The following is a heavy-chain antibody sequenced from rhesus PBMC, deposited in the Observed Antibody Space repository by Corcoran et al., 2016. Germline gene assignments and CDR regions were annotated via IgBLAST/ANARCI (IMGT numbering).Heavy chain of an antibody. V-gene: IGHV4-127*01. CDR2: MGGRRGST. J-gene: IGHJ4*01. D-gene: IGHD2-8*01. CDR1: GYSISSGYG. Sequence: QVQLQESGPGLVKPSATLSLTCAVSGYSISSGYGWRWIRQPPGQGLEWIGYMGGRRGSTSYIPSLKSRVTISKDTSKNQFSLNLRSVTAADTALYYCARGYWSGGVCYAFDYWGQGVLVTVSS. CDR3: ARGYWSGGVCYAFDY.